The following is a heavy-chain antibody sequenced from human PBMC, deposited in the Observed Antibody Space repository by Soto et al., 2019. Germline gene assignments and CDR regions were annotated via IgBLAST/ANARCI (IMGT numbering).Heavy chain of an antibody. J-gene: IGHJ6*02. CDR2: IIPLHNTS. Sequence: ASVKVSCKVSGGAFTNYSLNWVRHAPGQGLEWLGGIIPLHNTSNYSLKLLGRGSVTADISSNTVYMHLSGLTSDDTATYYCAIWSNWNPLYYRGMDVWGQGTTVTV. CDR1: GGAFTNYS. D-gene: IGHD1-20*01. V-gene: IGHV1-69*08. CDR3: AIWSNWNPLYYRGMDV.